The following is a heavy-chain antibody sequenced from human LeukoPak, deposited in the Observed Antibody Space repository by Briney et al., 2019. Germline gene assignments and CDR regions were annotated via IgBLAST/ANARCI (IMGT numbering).Heavy chain of an antibody. D-gene: IGHD3-3*01. J-gene: IGHJ6*03. Sequence: SETLSLTCTVSGGSISSYYWSWIRQPPGKGLEWIGYIYTGGSTNYNPSLKSRVTISVDTSKNQFSLKLSSVTAADTAVYYCARHQLYYDFWSGYNYYYMDVWGKGTTVTVSS. CDR3: ARHQLYYDFWSGYNYYYMDV. CDR2: IYTGGST. V-gene: IGHV4-4*09. CDR1: GGSISSYY.